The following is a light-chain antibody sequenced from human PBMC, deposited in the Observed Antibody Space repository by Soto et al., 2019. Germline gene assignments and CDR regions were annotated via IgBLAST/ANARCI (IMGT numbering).Light chain of an antibody. CDR3: QQYYSTPLT. CDR2: WAF. J-gene: IGKJ4*01. Sequence: DIVMTQSPDSLAVSLGERAAINCKSSQSVLYSSNNKNYLAWYQQKPGQPPRLLIYWAFTRESGVPDRSSGSGSGTDFTLTISSLQAEDVAVYYCQQYYSTPLTFGGGTKVEIK. V-gene: IGKV4-1*01. CDR1: QSVLYSSNNKNY.